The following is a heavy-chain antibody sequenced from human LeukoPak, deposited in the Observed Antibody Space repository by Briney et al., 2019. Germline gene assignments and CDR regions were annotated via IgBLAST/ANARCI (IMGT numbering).Heavy chain of an antibody. D-gene: IGHD3-22*01. CDR2: ISGSGGST. V-gene: IGHV3-23*01. Sequence: TGGSLRLSCAASGFTFSSYAMSWVRQAPGKGLEWVSAISGSGGSTYYADSVKGRFTISRDNSKNTLYLQMNSLRAEDTAVYYCAKDYHYDSSGYYPDWGQGTLVTVSS. J-gene: IGHJ4*02. CDR1: GFTFSSYA. CDR3: AKDYHYDSSGYYPD.